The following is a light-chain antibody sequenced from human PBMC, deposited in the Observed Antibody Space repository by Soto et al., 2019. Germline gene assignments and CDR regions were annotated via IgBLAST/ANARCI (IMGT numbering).Light chain of an antibody. CDR2: GVS. J-gene: IGKJ1*01. CDR1: QSITSK. CDR3: QQYYNWPPWT. Sequence: EIVMTQAPATLSLSPGEKATLSCRASQSITSKLAWYQQKPGQAPRLLIYGVSTRATDIPDRFSGSGSGTEFTLTISSLESEDFAVYYCQQYYNWPPWTFGQGTKVEIK. V-gene: IGKV3-15*01.